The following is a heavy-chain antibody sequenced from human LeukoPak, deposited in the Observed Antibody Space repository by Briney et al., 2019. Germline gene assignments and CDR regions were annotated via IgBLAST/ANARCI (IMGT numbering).Heavy chain of an antibody. Sequence: GGSLRLSCAASGFTFSSYAMHWVRQAPGKGLEWVAVISYDGSNKYYADSVKGRFTISRDNSKNTLYLQMNSLRAEDTAVYYCVRALRSITIFGVATPSNYWGQGTLVTVSS. V-gene: IGHV3-30-3*01. CDR3: VRALRSITIFGVATPSNY. J-gene: IGHJ4*02. CDR2: ISYDGSNK. CDR1: GFTFSSYA. D-gene: IGHD3-3*01.